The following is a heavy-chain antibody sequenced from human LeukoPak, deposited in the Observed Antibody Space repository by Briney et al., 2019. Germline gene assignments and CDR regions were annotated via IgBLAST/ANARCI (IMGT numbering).Heavy chain of an antibody. CDR1: GFTFSDYY. D-gene: IGHD2-2*01. J-gene: IGHJ4*02. V-gene: IGHV3-11*01. Sequence: GGSLRLSCAASGFTFSDYYMSWVRQAPGKGLEWVSYISSSGSTIDYADSVKGRFTISRHNAKNSLYLQMNSLRAEDTAVYYCARSIPAGNRRWGQGTLVTVSS. CDR2: ISSSGSTI. CDR3: ARSIPAGNRR.